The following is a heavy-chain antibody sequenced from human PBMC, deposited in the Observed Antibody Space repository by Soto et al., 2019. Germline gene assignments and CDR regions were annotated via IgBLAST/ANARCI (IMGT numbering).Heavy chain of an antibody. D-gene: IGHD3-10*01. Sequence: QVQLVESGGGVVQPGRSLRLSCAASGFTFSSYGMHWVRQAPGKGLEWVAVIIYDGSTKYYADSVNGLFTNSRDNSKSTLYLQINSRRAAATAVYYCAKDRMVAGVRGYVDYWGQGTLVTVSS. CDR2: IIYDGSTK. J-gene: IGHJ4*02. CDR3: AKDRMVAGVRGYVDY. CDR1: GFTFSSYG. V-gene: IGHV3-30*18.